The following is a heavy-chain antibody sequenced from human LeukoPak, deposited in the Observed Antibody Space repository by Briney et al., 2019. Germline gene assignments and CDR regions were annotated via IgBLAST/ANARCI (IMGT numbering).Heavy chain of an antibody. Sequence: PGGSLRLSCAASGFTFSSYAMSWVRQAPGKGLEWVTVISYDGSNEYYADSVKGRFTISRDNSKNTLYLQMNSLRAEDTAVYYCAKGGGSYYGAFDIWGQGTMVTVSS. CDR3: AKGGGSYYGAFDI. CDR2: ISYDGSNE. D-gene: IGHD1-26*01. J-gene: IGHJ3*02. V-gene: IGHV3-30*18. CDR1: GFTFSSYA.